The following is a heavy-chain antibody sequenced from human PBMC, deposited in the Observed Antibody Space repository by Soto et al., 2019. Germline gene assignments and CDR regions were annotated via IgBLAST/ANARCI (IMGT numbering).Heavy chain of an antibody. CDR1: GYSFTSYW. CDR2: IYPGDSDT. D-gene: IGHD2-15*01. CDR3: ARLDVVVVAATGYYYYYGMDV. J-gene: IGHJ6*02. V-gene: IGHV5-51*01. Sequence: GESLKISCKGSGYSFTSYWIGWVRQMPGKGLEWMGIIYPGDSDTRYSPSFQGQVTISADRSISTAYLQWSSLKASDTAMYYCARLDVVVVAATGYYYYYGMDVWGQGTTVTVSS.